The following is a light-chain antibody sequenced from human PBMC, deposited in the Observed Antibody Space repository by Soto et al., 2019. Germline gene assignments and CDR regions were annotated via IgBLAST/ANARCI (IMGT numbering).Light chain of an antibody. CDR2: AAS. CDR1: QGISSY. CDR3: QQYYSYPPMYT. V-gene: IGKV1-8*01. Sequence: AIRMTQCPSSVSASTGDRVTITCRASQGISSYLAWYQQKPGKAPKLLIYAASTLQSGVPSRFSGSGSGTDFTLTISCLQSEDFATYYCQQYYSYPPMYTFGQGTKLEIK. J-gene: IGKJ2*01.